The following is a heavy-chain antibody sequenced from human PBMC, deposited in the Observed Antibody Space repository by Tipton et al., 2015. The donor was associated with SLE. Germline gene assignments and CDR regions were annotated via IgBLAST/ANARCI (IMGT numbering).Heavy chain of an antibody. J-gene: IGHJ6*03. D-gene: IGHD3-22*01. CDR3: ARDFPPITMIGYYYYMDV. CDR2: IYGPSRT. Sequence: SLRLSCTASGFTFKSYAMGWVRQSPEKGLEWVSVIYGPSRTHYAGFARGRFIISRDDSKSTLYLQMNSLRAEDTAVYYCARDFPPITMIGYYYYMDVWGKGTTVTVSS. V-gene: IGHV3-23*03. CDR1: GFTFKSYA.